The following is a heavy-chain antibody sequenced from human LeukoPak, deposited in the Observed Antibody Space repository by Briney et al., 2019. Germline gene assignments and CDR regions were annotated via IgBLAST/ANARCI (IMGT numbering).Heavy chain of an antibody. D-gene: IGHD3-10*01. CDR1: GGSISSGSYS. V-gene: IGHV4-61*02. Sequence: SSETLSLTCTVSGGSISSGSYSWSWIRQPAGKGLEWIGRIYASGCTNYNPSLTSRVTISVDTSKNQCSLTLSPVTAAHRAVYSCARHNGSGFGELLWFSDYYYMDVWGKGNTVTISS. J-gene: IGHJ6*03. CDR3: ARHNGSGFGELLWFSDYYYMDV. CDR2: IYASGCT.